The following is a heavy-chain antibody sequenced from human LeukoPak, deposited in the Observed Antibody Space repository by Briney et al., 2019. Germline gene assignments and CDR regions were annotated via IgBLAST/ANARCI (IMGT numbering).Heavy chain of an antibody. V-gene: IGHV4-59*08. J-gene: IGHJ6*02. D-gene: IGHD6-19*01. CDR1: GGSISSYY. Sequence: SETLSLTCTVSGGSISSYYWSWLRQPPGKGLEWIGYIYYSGSTNYNPSLKSRVTISVDTSKNQFSLKLSSVTAADTAVYYCARQAYSSGWYHGMDVWGQGTTVTVSS. CDR2: IYYSGST. CDR3: ARQAYSSGWYHGMDV.